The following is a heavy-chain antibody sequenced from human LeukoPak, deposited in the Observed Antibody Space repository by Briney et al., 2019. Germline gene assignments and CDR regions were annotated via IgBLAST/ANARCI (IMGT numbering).Heavy chain of an antibody. CDR1: GFTFYDYA. Sequence: GGSLRLSCAASGFTFYDYAMHWVRHTPGKGLEWVSGISWNSGSIVYADSVKGRFTVSRDNAKNSLYLQMNSLRAEDTAVYYCARDHNLVGGAAAGSNYYYYYYMDVWGKGTTVTVSS. D-gene: IGHD6-13*01. CDR3: ARDHNLVGGAAAGSNYYYYYYMDV. CDR2: ISWNSGSI. V-gene: IGHV3-9*01. J-gene: IGHJ6*03.